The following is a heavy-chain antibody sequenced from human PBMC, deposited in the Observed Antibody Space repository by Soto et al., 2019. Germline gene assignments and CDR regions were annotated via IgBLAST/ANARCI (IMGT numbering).Heavy chain of an antibody. Sequence: GSLRLSCAASGFTFSSYWMHWVRQAPGKGLVWVSRINSDGSSTSYADSVKGRFTISRDNAKNTLYLQMNSLRAEDTAVYYCARWTTVTTLFDYWGQGTLVTVSS. J-gene: IGHJ4*02. D-gene: IGHD4-17*01. CDR1: GFTFSSYW. V-gene: IGHV3-74*01. CDR3: ARWTTVTTLFDY. CDR2: INSDGSST.